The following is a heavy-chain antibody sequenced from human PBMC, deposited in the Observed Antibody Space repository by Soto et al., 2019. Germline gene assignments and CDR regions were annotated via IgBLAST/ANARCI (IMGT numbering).Heavy chain of an antibody. V-gene: IGHV1-69*06. CDR2: ISPIFGTA. CDR3: ARASYTAMGLYYYYGMDV. D-gene: IGHD5-18*01. Sequence: QVQLGQSGAEVKNPGSSVKVSCKASGGTFSSYAISWVRQAPGQGLEWMGGISPIFGTANYAQKFQGRVTITADKYTSPAYMELSSLISEDPAVYYCARASYTAMGLYYYYGMDVWGQGTTVTVSS. CDR1: GGTFSSYA. J-gene: IGHJ6*02.